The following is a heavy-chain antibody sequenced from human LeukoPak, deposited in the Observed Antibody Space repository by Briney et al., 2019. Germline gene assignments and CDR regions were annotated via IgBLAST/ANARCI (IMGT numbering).Heavy chain of an antibody. CDR1: DGSITNYY. CDR3: ARDGSYYVY. J-gene: IGHJ4*02. V-gene: IGHV4-59*01. CDR2: IYSSGST. D-gene: IGHD1-26*01. Sequence: PSDTLSLTCTVSDGSITNYYWSWIRQPPGKELEWIGYIYSSGSTNYNPSLKSRVTMSVDTSKNQFSLNLTSVTAADTAVYYCARDGSYYVYWGQGTLVTVSS.